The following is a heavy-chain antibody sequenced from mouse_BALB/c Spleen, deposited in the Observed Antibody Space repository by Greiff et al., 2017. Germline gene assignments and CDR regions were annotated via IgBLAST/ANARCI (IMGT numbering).Heavy chain of an antibody. CDR2: IYPGDGDT. Sequence: QVQLQQSGPELVKPGASVKISCKASGYAFSSSWMNWVKQRPGQGLEWIGRIYPGDGDTNYNGKFKGKATLTADNSSSTAYMQLSSLTSVDSAVYFCARSDNCDWYFDVWGAGTTVTVSS. D-gene: IGHD4-1*02. J-gene: IGHJ1*01. CDR1: GYAFSSSW. V-gene: IGHV1-82*01. CDR3: ARSDNCDWYFDV.